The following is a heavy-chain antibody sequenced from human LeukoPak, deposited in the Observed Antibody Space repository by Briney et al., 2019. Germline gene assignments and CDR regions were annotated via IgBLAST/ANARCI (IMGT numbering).Heavy chain of an antibody. V-gene: IGHV3-30*18. CDR1: GFTFSSYG. CDR2: ISYDGSNK. Sequence: GRSLRLSCAASGFTFSSYGMHWVRQAPGKGLEWVAVISYDGSNKYYADSVKGRFNISRDNSKNTLYLQMNSLRAEDTAVYYCAKSEAEQVLYWGQGTLVTVSS. D-gene: IGHD4/OR15-4a*01. J-gene: IGHJ4*02. CDR3: AKSEAEQVLY.